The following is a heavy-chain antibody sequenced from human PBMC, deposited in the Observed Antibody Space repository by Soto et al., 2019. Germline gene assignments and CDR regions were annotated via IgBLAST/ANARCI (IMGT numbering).Heavy chain of an antibody. D-gene: IGHD1-26*01. CDR1: GGTFSSYA. CDR2: IIPIFGTA. V-gene: IGHV1-69*06. CDR3: ASRSGSYNLDY. Sequence: SVKVSCKASGGTFSSYAISWVRPAPGQGREWMGGIIPIFGTANYAQKFQGRVTITADKSTSTAYMELSSLRSEDTAVYYCASRSGSYNLDYWGQGPLVNVSS. J-gene: IGHJ4*02.